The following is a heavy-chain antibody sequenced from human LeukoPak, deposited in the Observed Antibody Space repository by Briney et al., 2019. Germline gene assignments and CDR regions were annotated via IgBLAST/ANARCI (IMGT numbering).Heavy chain of an antibody. J-gene: IGHJ4*02. Sequence: GGPLRLSCAASGFTFSTSGMHWVRQAPGKGLEWVAFIRYNGNNKYYADSVKGRFTISRDNSKNTLFLQMNSLRAGDTAVYYCAKEASRGSSFAYTPIEKPYYLDYWGQGTLVTVSS. V-gene: IGHV3-30*02. CDR1: GFTFSTSG. D-gene: IGHD5-18*01. CDR2: IRYNGNNK. CDR3: AKEASRGSSFAYTPIEKPYYLDY.